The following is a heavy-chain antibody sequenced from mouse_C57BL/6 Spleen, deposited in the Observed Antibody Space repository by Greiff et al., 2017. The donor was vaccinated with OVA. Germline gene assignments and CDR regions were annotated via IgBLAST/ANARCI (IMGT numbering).Heavy chain of an antibody. CDR1: GYAFSSYW. Sequence: QVQLKESGAELVKPGASVKISCKASGYAFSSYWMNWVKQRPGKGLEWIGQIYPGDGDTNYNGKFKGKATLTADKSSSTAYMQLSSLTSEDSAVYFCARWAVFAYWGQGTLVTVSA. J-gene: IGHJ3*01. V-gene: IGHV1-80*01. CDR2: IYPGDGDT. CDR3: ARWAVFAY.